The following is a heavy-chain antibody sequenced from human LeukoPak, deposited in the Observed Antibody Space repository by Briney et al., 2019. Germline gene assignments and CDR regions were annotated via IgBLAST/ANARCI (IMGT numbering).Heavy chain of an antibody. J-gene: IGHJ3*02. D-gene: IGHD5-12*01. CDR3: AKEGGYSGYSLYDAFDI. CDR2: IYHSGST. V-gene: IGHV4-38-2*02. CDR1: GYSISSGYY. Sequence: SETLSLTCTVSGYSISSGYYWGWIRPPPGKGLEWIGSIYHSGSTYYNPSLKSRVTISVDTSKNQFSLKLSSVTAADTAVYYCAKEGGYSGYSLYDAFDIWGQGTMVTVSS.